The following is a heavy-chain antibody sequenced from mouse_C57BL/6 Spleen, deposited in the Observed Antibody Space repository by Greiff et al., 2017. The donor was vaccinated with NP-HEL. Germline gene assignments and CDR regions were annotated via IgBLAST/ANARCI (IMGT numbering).Heavy chain of an antibody. D-gene: IGHD5-1*01. CDR3: ARNLPGAMDY. V-gene: IGHV1-50*01. J-gene: IGHJ4*01. CDR1: GYTFTSYW. Sequence: VQLQQPGAELVKPGASVKLSCKASGYTFTSYWMQWVKQRPGQGLEWIGEIDPSDSYTNYNQKFKGKATLTVDTSSSTAYMQLSSLTSEDSAVYYCARNLPGAMDYWGQGTSVTVSS. CDR2: IDPSDSYT.